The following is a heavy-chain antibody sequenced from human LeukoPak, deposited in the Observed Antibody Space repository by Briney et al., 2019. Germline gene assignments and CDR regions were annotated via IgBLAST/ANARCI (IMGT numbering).Heavy chain of an antibody. V-gene: IGHV3-23*01. CDR2: ISGSGGST. CDR1: GFTFSSYA. J-gene: IGHJ4*02. D-gene: IGHD6-13*01. CDR3: ARDRDVAAALNFDY. Sequence: GGSLRLSCAASGFTFSSYAMSWVRQAPGKGLEWVSAISGSGGSTYYADSVKGRFTISRDNSKNTLYPQMNSLRAEDTAVYYCARDRDVAAALNFDYWGQGTLVTVSS.